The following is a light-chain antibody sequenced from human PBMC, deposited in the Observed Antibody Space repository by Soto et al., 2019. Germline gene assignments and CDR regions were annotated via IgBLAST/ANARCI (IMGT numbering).Light chain of an antibody. V-gene: IGKV3-20*01. CDR1: QTISNNF. CDR2: GAS. Sequence: EIVLTQSPGTLSVSPGERATLSCRASQTISNNFLAWYQQKPGQAPRLLIYGASSRAIGIPDRFSGSGSGTDFSLTISRLEPEDFAMYYCQQYDRRPQCTFGPGTKVDIK. J-gene: IGKJ3*01. CDR3: QQYDRRPQCT.